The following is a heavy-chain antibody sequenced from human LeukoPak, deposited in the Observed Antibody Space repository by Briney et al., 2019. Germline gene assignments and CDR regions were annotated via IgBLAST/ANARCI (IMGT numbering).Heavy chain of an antibody. CDR2: ISAYNGNT. Sequence: ASVKVSCKASGHTFTSYGINWVRQAPGQGLEWMGWISAYNGNTNYAQKLQGRVTMTTDTSTSTTYMELRSLRSDDTAVYYCAREMTTVTTLFDYWGQGTLVTVSS. D-gene: IGHD4-17*01. CDR3: AREMTTVTTLFDY. J-gene: IGHJ4*02. CDR1: GHTFTSYG. V-gene: IGHV1-18*01.